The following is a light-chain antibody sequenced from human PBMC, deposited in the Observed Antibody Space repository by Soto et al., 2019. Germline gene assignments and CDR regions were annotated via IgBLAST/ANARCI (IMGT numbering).Light chain of an antibody. CDR3: QQYGSSPRLT. J-gene: IGKJ4*01. CDR1: QSVTSSY. V-gene: IGKV3-20*01. CDR2: AAS. Sequence: EIVLTQSPGTLSLSPGERATLSCRASQSVTSSYLAWYQQKPGQAPRLLIYAASSRATGIPDRVSGSGSGADFTLTISRLEPEDFAVYYCQQYGSSPRLTFGGGTKVEIK.